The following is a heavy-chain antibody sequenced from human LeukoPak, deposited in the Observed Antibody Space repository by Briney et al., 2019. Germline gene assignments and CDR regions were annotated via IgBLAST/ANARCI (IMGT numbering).Heavy chain of an antibody. J-gene: IGHJ5*02. V-gene: IGHV4-30-4*01. CDR1: GGSISSGDYY. Sequence: SQTLSLTCTVSGGSISSGDYYWSWIRQPPGKGLEWIGYIYYSGSTHYNPSLKSRVTISVDMSKNQFSLKLSSVTAADTAVYYCAREEEEGSDSTWGQGTLVTVSS. CDR2: IYYSGST. D-gene: IGHD2-21*01. CDR3: AREEEEGSDST.